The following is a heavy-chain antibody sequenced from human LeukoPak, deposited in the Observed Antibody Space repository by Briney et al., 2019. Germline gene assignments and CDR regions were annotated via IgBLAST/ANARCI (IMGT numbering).Heavy chain of an antibody. Sequence: QPGRSLRLSCAASGFTFSSYGMHWVRQAPGKGLEWVAVIWYDGSNKYYADSVKGRFTISRDNSKNTLYLQMNSLRAEDTAVYYCARDALSFSGSYQTNNWLDPWGQGALVTVSS. CDR3: ARDALSFSGSYQTNNWLDP. V-gene: IGHV3-33*01. J-gene: IGHJ5*02. D-gene: IGHD1-26*01. CDR2: IWYDGSNK. CDR1: GFTFSSYG.